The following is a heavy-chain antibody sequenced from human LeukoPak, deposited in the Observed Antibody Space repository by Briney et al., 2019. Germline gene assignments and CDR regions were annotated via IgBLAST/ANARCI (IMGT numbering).Heavy chain of an antibody. CDR3: ARGGSRIVVVVAARKPHYFDQ. CDR2: ISHRGST. Sequence: SETLSLTCAVYGGSFSGYYWSWIRQPPGKGLEWIGEISHRGSTNYNPSLKRRVPTSVDTSKNQLSLKMNSVPAADKAVYYCARGGSRIVVVVAARKPHYFDQRGQGTLVTVSS. J-gene: IGHJ4*02. D-gene: IGHD2-15*01. CDR1: GGSFSGYY. V-gene: IGHV4-34*01.